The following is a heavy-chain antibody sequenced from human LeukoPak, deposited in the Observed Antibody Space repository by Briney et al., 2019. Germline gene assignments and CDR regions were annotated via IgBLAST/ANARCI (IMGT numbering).Heavy chain of an antibody. CDR1: GFTFSTYG. CDR2: ISYDGSNK. CDR3: ARGYCSGGSCPFYYYYYYMDV. D-gene: IGHD2-15*01. J-gene: IGHJ6*03. V-gene: IGHV3-30*03. Sequence: GGSLRLSCAASGFTFSTYGMHWVRQTPGKGLEWVALISYDGSNKYYADSVKGRFTISRDNSKNTLYLQMNSLRPEDTAVYYCARGYCSGGSCPFYYYYYYMDVWGKGTTVTISS.